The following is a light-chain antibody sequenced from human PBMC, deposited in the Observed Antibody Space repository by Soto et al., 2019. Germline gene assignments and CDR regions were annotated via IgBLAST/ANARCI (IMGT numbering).Light chain of an antibody. CDR2: GAS. CDR1: QSVSNNY. J-gene: IGKJ1*01. V-gene: IGKV3-20*01. CDR3: QHYNSYSEA. Sequence: EIVLTQSPGTLSLSPGERSTLSCISSQSVSNNYLAWYQQKPGQAPRLLIYGASNRATGIPDRFSGSGSGTEFTLTISSLQPDDFATYYCQHYNSYSEAFGQGTKVDIK.